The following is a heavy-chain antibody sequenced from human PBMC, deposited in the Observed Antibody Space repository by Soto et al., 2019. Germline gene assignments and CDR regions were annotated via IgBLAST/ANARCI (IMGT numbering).Heavy chain of an antibody. Sequence: SETLSLTCTVSGGSISSYYWSWIRQPPGKGLEWIGYIYYSGSTNYNPSLKSRVTISVDTSKNQFSLKLSSVTAADTAVYYCARGAYYYDSSGYRHYFDYWGQGTLVTVSS. CDR3: ARGAYYYDSSGYRHYFDY. J-gene: IGHJ4*02. D-gene: IGHD3-22*01. CDR1: GGSISSYY. CDR2: IYYSGST. V-gene: IGHV4-59*01.